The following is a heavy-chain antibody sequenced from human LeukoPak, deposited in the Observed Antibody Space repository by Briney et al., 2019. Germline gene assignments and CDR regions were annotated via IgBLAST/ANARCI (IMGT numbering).Heavy chain of an antibody. J-gene: IGHJ4*02. V-gene: IGHV1-24*01. CDR1: GYTLTELS. CDR3: ATVYGSPLSIIAAASYYFDY. Sequence: GASVKVSCKVSGYTLTELSMHWVRQAPGKGLEWMGGFDPEDGETIYAQKFQGRVTMTEDTSTDTAYMELSSLRSEDTAVYYCATVYGSPLSIIAAASYYFDYWGQGTLVTVSS. D-gene: IGHD6-13*01. CDR2: FDPEDGET.